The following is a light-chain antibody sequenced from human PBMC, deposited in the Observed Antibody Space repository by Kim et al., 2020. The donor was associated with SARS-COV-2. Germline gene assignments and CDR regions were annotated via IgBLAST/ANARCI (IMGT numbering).Light chain of an antibody. V-gene: IGKV1-5*01. Sequence: ASVGDRVTITCRASQSISSGLAWYQQKPGKAPKLLIYDASSLESGVPSRFSGSGSGTEFTLTISSLQPDDFATYYCQQYNSYSPTFGGGTKVDIK. CDR1: QSISSG. CDR2: DAS. J-gene: IGKJ4*01. CDR3: QQYNSYSPT.